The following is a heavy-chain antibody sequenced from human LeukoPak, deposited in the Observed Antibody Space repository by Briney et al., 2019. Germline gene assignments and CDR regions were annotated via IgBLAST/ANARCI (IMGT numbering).Heavy chain of an antibody. CDR3: ARSRVSTVTTPGY. CDR1: GYTFTGYY. CDR2: INPNSGGT. J-gene: IGHJ4*02. D-gene: IGHD4-17*01. Sequence: ASVKVSCKASGYTFTGYYMHWVQQAPGQGLEWMGWINPNSGGTNYAQKFQGRVTMTRDTSISTAYMELSRLRSDDTAVYYCARSRVSTVTTPGYWGQGTLVTVSS. V-gene: IGHV1-2*02.